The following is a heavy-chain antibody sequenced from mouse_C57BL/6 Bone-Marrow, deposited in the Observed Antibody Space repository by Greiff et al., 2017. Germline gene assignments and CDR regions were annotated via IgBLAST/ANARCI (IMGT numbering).Heavy chain of an antibody. CDR2: INPNNGGT. J-gene: IGHJ2*01. CDR3: ARDHYYGSSYDYFDY. CDR1: GYTFTDYY. D-gene: IGHD1-1*01. V-gene: IGHV1-26*01. Sequence: EVQLQQSGPELVKPGASVKISCKASGYTFTDYYMNWVKQSHGKSLEWIGDINPNNGGTSYNQKFKGKATLTVDKSSSTAYMELRSLTSEDSAVYYCARDHYYGSSYDYFDYWGQGTTLTVSS.